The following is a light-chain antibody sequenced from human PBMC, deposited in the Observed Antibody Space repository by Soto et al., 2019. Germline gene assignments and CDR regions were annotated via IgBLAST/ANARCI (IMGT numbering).Light chain of an antibody. J-gene: IGKJ1*01. V-gene: IGKV3-20*01. CDR1: QSVSSTY. CDR2: AAS. CDR3: QQYGSSRWT. Sequence: EIVLTQSPDTLSLFPGERATLPCRASQSVSSTYLAWYQQKPGQAPRPLISAASSRATGTPDRFSGSGSGTDFTLTISRLEPEDFAVYYCQQYGSSRWTFGQGTKVE.